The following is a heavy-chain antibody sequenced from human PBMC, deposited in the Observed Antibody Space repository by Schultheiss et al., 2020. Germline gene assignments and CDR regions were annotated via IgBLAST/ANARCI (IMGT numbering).Heavy chain of an antibody. CDR2: MNPNSGNT. V-gene: IGHV1-8*01. CDR3: SRRRSSSRAAPNWFDP. Sequence: ASVKVSCKASGYTFTSYDINWVRQATGQGLEWMGWMNPNSGNTGYAQKFQGRVTMTRNTSISTAYMELRSLRSEDTAVYYCSRRRSSSRAAPNWFDPWGQGTLVTVSS. CDR1: GYTFTSYD. J-gene: IGHJ5*02. D-gene: IGHD6-6*01.